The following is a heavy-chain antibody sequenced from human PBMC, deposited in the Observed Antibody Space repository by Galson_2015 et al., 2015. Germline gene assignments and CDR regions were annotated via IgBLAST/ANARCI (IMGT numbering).Heavy chain of an antibody. CDR2: IGNSGRTK. V-gene: IGHV3-11*01. J-gene: IGHJ2*01. CDR1: GFPFSDYY. CDR3: ARAMYSSGWPWYFDL. Sequence: SLRLSCAASGFPFSDYYMGWVRQAPGKGLEWISYIGNSGRTKYFADSVKGRFTISRDNAENSLYLQMNSLRAEDTAVYYCARAMYSSGWPWYFDLWGQGTLVTVSS. D-gene: IGHD6-19*01.